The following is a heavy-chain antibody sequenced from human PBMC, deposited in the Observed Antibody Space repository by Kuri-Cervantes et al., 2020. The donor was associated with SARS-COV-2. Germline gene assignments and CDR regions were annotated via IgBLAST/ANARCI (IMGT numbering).Heavy chain of an antibody. D-gene: IGHD6-6*01. J-gene: IGHJ4*02. CDR3: SKGSSPFDY. CDR1: GYTFTSYA. Sequence: ASVKVSCKASGYTFTSYAMNWVRQAPGQGLEWMGWINSNTGNPTYAQGFTGRFVFSLDTSVSTAYLQISSLKAEDTAVYYCSKGSSPFDYWGQGTLVTVSS. V-gene: IGHV7-4-1*02. CDR2: INSNTGNP.